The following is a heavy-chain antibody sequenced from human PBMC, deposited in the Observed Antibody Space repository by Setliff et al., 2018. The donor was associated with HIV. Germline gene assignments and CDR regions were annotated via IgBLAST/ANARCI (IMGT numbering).Heavy chain of an antibody. J-gene: IGHJ5*02. V-gene: IGHV4-31*03. D-gene: IGHD3-3*01. CDR3: AREGVNFWTPPGWFDP. CDR1: GGSISSGGYY. CDR2: IYHSGIT. Sequence: SETLSLTCTVSGGSISSGGYYWSWIRQHPGKGLEWIGYIYHSGITYYNPSLKSRVTISVDTYKNQFSLKLTSVTAADTAVYYCAREGVNFWTPPGWFDPWGQGTLVTVSS.